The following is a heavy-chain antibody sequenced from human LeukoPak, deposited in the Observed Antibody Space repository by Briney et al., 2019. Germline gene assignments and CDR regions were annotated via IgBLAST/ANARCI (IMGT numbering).Heavy chain of an antibody. Sequence: PGGSLRLSCAASGFTFSSHSMNWVRQAPGKGLEWVSYISSSSSTIYYADSVKGRFTISRDNAKNSLYLQMNSLRAEDTAVYYCARDRYDSSGSTPDYWGQGTLVTVSS. V-gene: IGHV3-48*01. CDR2: ISSSSSTI. D-gene: IGHD3-22*01. CDR3: ARDRYDSSGSTPDY. J-gene: IGHJ4*02. CDR1: GFTFSSHS.